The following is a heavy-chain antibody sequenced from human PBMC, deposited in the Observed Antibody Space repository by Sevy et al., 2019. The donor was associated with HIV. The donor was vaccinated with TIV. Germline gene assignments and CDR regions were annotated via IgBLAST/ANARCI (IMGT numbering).Heavy chain of an antibody. Sequence: GGSLRLSCAASGFTFSKYSMSWVRQPPGKGLEWVSTLSFGCGEINYADSVKGGFTISRDNSQSSVYLQMNNLGPEDTAVYYCAREGCTKPHDYWGQGTLVTVSS. J-gene: IGHJ4*02. CDR3: AREGCTKPHDY. D-gene: IGHD2-8*01. V-gene: IGHV3-23*01. CDR1: GFTFSKYS. CDR2: LSFGCGEI.